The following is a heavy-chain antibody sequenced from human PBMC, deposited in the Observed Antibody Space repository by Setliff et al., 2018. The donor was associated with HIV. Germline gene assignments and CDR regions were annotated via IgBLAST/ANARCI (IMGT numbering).Heavy chain of an antibody. Sequence: GASVKVSCKASGYTFTGYYMHWVRQAPGQGLEWMGWINPNSGGTNYAQKFQGRVTMTRDTSISTAYMELSRLRSDDTAVYYCARDRYYDSSGCYWFDAFDIWGQGTMVTVSS. CDR3: ARDRYYDSSGCYWFDAFDI. J-gene: IGHJ3*02. V-gene: IGHV1-2*02. D-gene: IGHD3-22*01. CDR2: INPNSGGT. CDR1: GYTFTGYY.